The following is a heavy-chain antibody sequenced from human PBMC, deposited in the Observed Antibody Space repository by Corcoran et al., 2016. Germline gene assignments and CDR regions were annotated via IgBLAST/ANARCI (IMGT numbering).Heavy chain of an antibody. CDR3: ARGGKYSSGWRNYYYYGMDV. CDR1: GGSISSYY. V-gene: IGHV4-4*07. D-gene: IGHD6-19*01. J-gene: IGHJ6*02. Sequence: QVQLQESGPGLVKPSETLSLTCTVSGGSISSYYWSWLRQPAGKGLEWIGRIYTSGSTNYNPSLKSRVTMSVDTSKNQFSLKLSSVTAADTAVYYCARGGKYSSGWRNYYYYGMDVWGQGTTVTVSS. CDR2: IYTSGST.